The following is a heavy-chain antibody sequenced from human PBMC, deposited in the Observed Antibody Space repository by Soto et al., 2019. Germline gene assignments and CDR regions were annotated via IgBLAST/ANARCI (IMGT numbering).Heavy chain of an antibody. D-gene: IGHD6-25*01. J-gene: IGHJ4*02. CDR2: IISSSSII. CDR3: ARDREGDGYNFDY. CDR1: GFTFSSYS. V-gene: IGHV3-48*01. Sequence: EVQLVESGGGLVQPGGSLRLSGAASGFTFSSYSMNWVRQAPGKGLEWVSYIISSSSIIHYADSVKGRFTISRDNAKNSLYLQMNSLRADDTAVYYCARDREGDGYNFDYWGQGTLVTVSS.